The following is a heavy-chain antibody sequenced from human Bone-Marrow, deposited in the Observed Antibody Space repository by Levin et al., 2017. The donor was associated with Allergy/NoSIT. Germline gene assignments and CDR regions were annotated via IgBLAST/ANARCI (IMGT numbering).Heavy chain of an antibody. Sequence: GESLKISCGASGFTFNNAWMNWVRQAPGKGLEWVGLIKTNADGGTIDYSAPVKGRFTISRDDSTNTLYLQMNSLKPEDTAVYYCTSGDYDLWSGYYRFVFWGQGALVTVS. D-gene: IGHD3-3*01. V-gene: IGHV3-15*01. CDR1: GFTFNNAW. CDR3: TSGDYDLWSGYYRFVF. CDR2: IKTNADGGTI. J-gene: IGHJ4*02.